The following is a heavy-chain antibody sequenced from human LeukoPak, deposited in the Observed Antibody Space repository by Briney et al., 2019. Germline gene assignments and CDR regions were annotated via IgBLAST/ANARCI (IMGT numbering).Heavy chain of an antibody. CDR3: ARDQLSNGDYGWFDY. CDR2: IYTSGST. Sequence: SQTLSPTCTVSGGSISSGSYYWSWIRQPAGKGLEWIGRIYTSGSTNYNPSLKSRVTISVDTSKNQFSLKLSSVTAADTAAYYCARDQLSNGDYGWFDYWGQGTLVTVSS. J-gene: IGHJ4*02. D-gene: IGHD4-17*01. V-gene: IGHV4-61*02. CDR1: GGSISSGSYY.